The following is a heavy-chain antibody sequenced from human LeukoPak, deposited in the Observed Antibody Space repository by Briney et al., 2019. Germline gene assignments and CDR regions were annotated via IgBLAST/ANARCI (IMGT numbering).Heavy chain of an antibody. J-gene: IGHJ4*02. V-gene: IGHV1-69*04. D-gene: IGHD5-24*01. CDR2: IIPILGIA. CDR3: VRDRGDGYNDY. CDR1: GGTFSSYT. Sequence: VASVKVSCKASGGTFSSYTISLVRQAPGQGLEWMGRIIPILGIANYAQKFQGRVTITADKSTSTAYMELSSLRSEDTAVYYCVRDRGDGYNDYWGQGTLVTVSS.